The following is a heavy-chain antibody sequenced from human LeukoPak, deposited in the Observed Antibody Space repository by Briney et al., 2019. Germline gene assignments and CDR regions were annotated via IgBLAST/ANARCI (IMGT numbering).Heavy chain of an antibody. J-gene: IGHJ6*02. CDR1: GFTFGDYA. CDR3: TTYDPSNYYGMDV. V-gene: IGHV3-49*04. D-gene: IGHD5-12*01. CDR2: IRSKAYGGTT. Sequence: GGSLRLSCTASGFTFGDYAMTWVRQAPGKGLEWVGFIRSKAYGGTTEFAASVKGRFTISRDDSKSIAYLQMSSLKTEDTAVYYCTTYDPSNYYGMDVWGQGTTVTVSS.